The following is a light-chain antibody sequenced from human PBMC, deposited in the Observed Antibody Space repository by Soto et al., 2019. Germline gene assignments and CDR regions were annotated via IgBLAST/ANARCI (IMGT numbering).Light chain of an antibody. Sequence: DIVMTQSPATLSLSPGERATLSCRASESVSNNLAWYQQKAGQAPRLLIYGASTRATGIPARFSGSGSGTELTLTISSLQSEDFAVYYCRQYSIWRTFGQGTKVDIK. CDR3: RQYSIWRT. CDR2: GAS. CDR1: ESVSNN. J-gene: IGKJ1*01. V-gene: IGKV3-15*01.